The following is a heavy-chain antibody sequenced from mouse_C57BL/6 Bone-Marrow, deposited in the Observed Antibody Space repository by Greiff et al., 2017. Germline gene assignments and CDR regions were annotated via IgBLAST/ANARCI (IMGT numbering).Heavy chain of an antibody. CDR1: GFTFSDYG. CDR2: ISSGRSTI. J-gene: IGHJ2*01. Sequence: VQLKQSGGGLVKPGGSLKLSCAASGFTFSDYGMHWVRQAPEKGLEWVAYISSGRSTIYYADTVKGRFTITRDHAKNTLFLQMTSLRSEDTAMYSCAVYYNNYFDYWGQGTTLTVSS. V-gene: IGHV5-17*01. D-gene: IGHD2-1*01. CDR3: AVYYNNYFDY.